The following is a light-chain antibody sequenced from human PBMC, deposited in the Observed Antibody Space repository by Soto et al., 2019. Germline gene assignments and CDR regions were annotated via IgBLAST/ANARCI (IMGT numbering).Light chain of an antibody. CDR2: CAS. J-gene: IGKJ2*01. V-gene: IGKV4-1*01. CDR3: QQYFSLPYT. Sequence: DTVMTQSPDSLAVSLGERATINCKSSQSILYSYNNRDCLAWYQQKPGQPPKLLIYCASARESGVPDRFSGSGSGTNFTLTISSLQAEDVAVYHCQQYFSLPYTFGQGTKLEIK. CDR1: QSILYSYNNRDC.